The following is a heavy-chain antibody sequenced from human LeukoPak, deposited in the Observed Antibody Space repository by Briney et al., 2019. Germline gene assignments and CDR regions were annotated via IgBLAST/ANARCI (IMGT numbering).Heavy chain of an antibody. V-gene: IGHV1-69*04. J-gene: IGHJ4*02. CDR1: GGTFSSYA. CDR3: ARNYYDCSGYYQSRYFDY. D-gene: IGHD3-22*01. Sequence: SVKVSCKASGGTFSSYAISWVRQAPGQGLEWMGRIIPILGIANYAQKFQGRVTITADKSTSTAYMELSSLRSEDTAVYYCARNYYDCSGYYQSRYFDYWGQGTLVTVSS. CDR2: IIPILGIA.